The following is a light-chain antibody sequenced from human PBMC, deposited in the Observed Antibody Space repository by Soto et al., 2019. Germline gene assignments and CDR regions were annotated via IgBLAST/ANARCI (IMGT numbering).Light chain of an antibody. CDR1: QGTTSS. CDR3: QHLITYPI. Sequence: DIQLTQSPSFLSASVGDTVTLTCRPSQGTTSSVVWYPQKPGKAPQLLTLQSGVPSRVSGSGSGTKFTLTISGLRPEDFGTYYCQHLITYPIFGPGTRVDV. V-gene: IGKV1-9*01. J-gene: IGKJ3*01.